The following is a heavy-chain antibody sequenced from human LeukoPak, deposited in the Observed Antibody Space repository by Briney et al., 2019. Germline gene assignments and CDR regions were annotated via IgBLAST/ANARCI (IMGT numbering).Heavy chain of an antibody. J-gene: IGHJ4*02. CDR2: INHSGST. CDR3: ASTGGPYCSSTSCQGDFDY. D-gene: IGHD2-2*01. Sequence: PSETLSLTCAVYGGSFSGYYWIWIRQPPGKGLEWIGEINHSGSTNYNPSLKSRVTISVDTSKNQFSLKLSSVTAADTAVYYCASTGGPYCSSTSCQGDFDYWGQGTLVTVSS. CDR1: GGSFSGYY. V-gene: IGHV4-34*01.